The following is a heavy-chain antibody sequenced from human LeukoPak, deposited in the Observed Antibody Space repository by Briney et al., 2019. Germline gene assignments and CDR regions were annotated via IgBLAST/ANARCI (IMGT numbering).Heavy chain of an antibody. CDR3: ARVGYFDWGRDDVFDI. V-gene: IGHV3-7*01. J-gene: IGHJ3*02. CDR1: GFTFSSYW. Sequence: GGSLRLPCAASGFTFSSYWMSWVRQAPGKGLEWVANIKKDGSEKYYVDSVKGRFTISRDNAKNSLYLQMNSLRAEDTAVYYCARVGYFDWGRDDVFDIWGQGTMVTVSS. D-gene: IGHD3-9*01. CDR2: IKKDGSEK.